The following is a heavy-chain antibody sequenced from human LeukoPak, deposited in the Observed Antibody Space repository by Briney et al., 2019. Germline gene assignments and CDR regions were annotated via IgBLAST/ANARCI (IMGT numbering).Heavy chain of an antibody. D-gene: IGHD3-22*01. CDR1: GFTFSSYS. J-gene: IGHJ3*01. Sequence: GGSLRLSCAASGFTFSSYSMNWVRQAPGKGLEWVSSVSSSSSYIYYADSVKGRFTISRDNAKNSLYLQMNSLRAEDTAVYYCARDFYYDSSGYYYSGAFDVWGQGTMVTVSS. CDR3: ARDFYYDSSGYYYSGAFDV. CDR2: VSSSSSYI. V-gene: IGHV3-21*01.